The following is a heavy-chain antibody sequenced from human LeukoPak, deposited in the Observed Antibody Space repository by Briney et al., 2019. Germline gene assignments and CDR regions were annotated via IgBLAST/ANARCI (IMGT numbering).Heavy chain of an antibody. CDR2: IYYSGST. V-gene: IGHV4-39*07. Sequence: SETLSLTCTVSGGSISSSSYYWGWIRQPPGKGLEWIGSIYYSGSTYYNPSLKSRVTISVDTSKNQFSLKLSSVTAADTAVYYCARYVDTDPRLFDYWGQGTLVTVSS. J-gene: IGHJ4*02. CDR3: ARYVDTDPRLFDY. CDR1: GGSISSSSYY. D-gene: IGHD5-18*01.